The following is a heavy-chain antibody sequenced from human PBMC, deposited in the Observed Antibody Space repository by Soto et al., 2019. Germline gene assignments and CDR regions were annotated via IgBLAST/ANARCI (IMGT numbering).Heavy chain of an antibody. CDR2: ISYDGSNK. J-gene: IGHJ4*02. CDR3: ARGSWKAAAGTGFDY. D-gene: IGHD6-13*01. CDR1: GFTFSSYA. Sequence: QVQLVESGGGVVQPGRSLRLSCAASGFTFSSYAMHWVRQAPGKGLEWVAVISYDGSNKYYADSVKGRFTISRDNSKNTLYLQMNSLRAEDTAVYYCARGSWKAAAGTGFDYWGQGTLVTVSS. V-gene: IGHV3-30-3*01.